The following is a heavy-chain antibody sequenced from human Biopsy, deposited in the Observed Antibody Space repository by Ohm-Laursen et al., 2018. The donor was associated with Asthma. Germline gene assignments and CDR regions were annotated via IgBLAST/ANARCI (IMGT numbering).Heavy chain of an antibody. J-gene: IGHJ4*02. D-gene: IGHD6-19*01. Sequence: SSLRLSCAASRFTHEMHWVRQAPGKGLEWVAVISYDGSSIYYADSVKGRFTISRGNSKNTLSLQMNSLTAEDTAVYYCAKEGVAGTHIEDWGQGTLVTVSS. V-gene: IGHV3-30*04. CDR1: RFTHE. CDR2: ISYDGSSI. CDR3: AKEGVAGTHIED.